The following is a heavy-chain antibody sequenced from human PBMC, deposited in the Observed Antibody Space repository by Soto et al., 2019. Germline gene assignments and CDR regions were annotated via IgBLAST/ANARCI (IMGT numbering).Heavy chain of an antibody. CDR1: GFSLTTSGVG. J-gene: IGHJ4*02. CDR2: IYWDDDK. Sequence: QITLNESGPTVVRPTETLTLTCRFSGFSLTTSGVGVGWIRQSPAKAPEWLALIYWDDDKRYSASLKSRLTITKDTSKNQVVLTVSDLEPTDIATYYCAHRVLRTVFGLVTTTAIYFDFWGQGTPVAVSS. D-gene: IGHD3-3*01. V-gene: IGHV2-5*02. CDR3: AHRVLRTVFGLVTTTAIYFDF.